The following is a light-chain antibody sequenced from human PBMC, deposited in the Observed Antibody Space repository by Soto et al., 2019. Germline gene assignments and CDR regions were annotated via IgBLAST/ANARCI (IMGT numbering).Light chain of an antibody. V-gene: IGLV2-18*02. CDR3: SSYTSSSTPRV. J-gene: IGLJ1*01. CDR1: SSDVGSYSR. CDR2: DVS. Sequence: QSALTQPPSVSGSPGQSATISCTGTSSDVGSYSRVSWYQQPPGTAPKLIIYDVSNWPSGVPDRFSGSKSGNTASLTISGLQAEDEADYYCSSYTSSSTPRVFGTGTKVTVL.